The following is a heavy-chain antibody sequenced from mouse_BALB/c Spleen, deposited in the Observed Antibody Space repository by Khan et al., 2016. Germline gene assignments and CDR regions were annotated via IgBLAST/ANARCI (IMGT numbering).Heavy chain of an antibody. Sequence: EVELVESGGGLVQPGGSLKLSCAASGFTFSGYGMSWIRQIPDKRLELVAIINSNGGTTYYPDSVKGRFTISRDNAKNALYLQMSSLKSEDTAMYYCARDLQFAYWGQGTQVTVSA. V-gene: IGHV5-6-3*01. CDR1: GFTFSGYG. CDR2: INSNGGTT. J-gene: IGHJ3*01. CDR3: ARDLQFAY.